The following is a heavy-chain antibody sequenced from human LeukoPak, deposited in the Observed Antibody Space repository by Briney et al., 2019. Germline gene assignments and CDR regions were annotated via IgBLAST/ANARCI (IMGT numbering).Heavy chain of an antibody. D-gene: IGHD2-15*01. Sequence: SVKVSCKASGGTFSSYAISWVRQAPGQGLEWMGGIIPIFGTANYAQRFQGRVTITADESTSTAYMELSSLRSEDTAVYYCARYCSGGSCSAFDYWGQGTLVTVSS. V-gene: IGHV1-69*13. CDR2: IIPIFGTA. CDR1: GGTFSSYA. J-gene: IGHJ4*02. CDR3: ARYCSGGSCSAFDY.